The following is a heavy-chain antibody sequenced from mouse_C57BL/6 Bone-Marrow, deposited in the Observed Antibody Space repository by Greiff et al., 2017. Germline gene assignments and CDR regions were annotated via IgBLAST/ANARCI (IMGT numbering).Heavy chain of an antibody. CDR3: ATNDIWSNYYY. CDR2: IDPDNGDT. J-gene: IGHJ2*01. D-gene: IGHD2-5*01. Sequence: VQLQQSGAELVRPGASVKLSCTASGFNFTDDYMHWVKQRPEQGLEWIGLIDPDNGDTEYAWKFKGKATMTVDTSSNTAYLQLSSLTSEDSAVYYCATNDIWSNYYYWGQGTTLTVSS. CDR1: GFNFTDDY. V-gene: IGHV14-4*01.